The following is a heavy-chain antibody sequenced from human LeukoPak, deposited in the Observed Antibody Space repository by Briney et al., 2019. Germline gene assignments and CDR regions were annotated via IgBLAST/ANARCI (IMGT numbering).Heavy chain of an antibody. J-gene: IGHJ4*02. Sequence: GFLRLSCAASGFTFSSYGMHWVRQAPGKGLEWVAFIRYDGRNKYYADSVKGRFTISRDNSKNTLYLQMNSLRAEDTAVYYCAKDSPSSHYYDSSGSITMDYWGPGSLVSVSS. CDR1: GFTFSSYG. D-gene: IGHD3-22*01. CDR3: AKDSPSSHYYDSSGSITMDY. V-gene: IGHV3-30*02. CDR2: IRYDGRNK.